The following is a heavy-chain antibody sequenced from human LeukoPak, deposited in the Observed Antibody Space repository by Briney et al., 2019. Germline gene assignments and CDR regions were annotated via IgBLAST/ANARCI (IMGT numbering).Heavy chain of an antibody. CDR3: ANPKSPSSGWYGRGYYFDY. V-gene: IGHV3-23*01. CDR2: IGGSDGRT. D-gene: IGHD6-19*01. CDR1: GFTFSNYA. J-gene: IGHJ4*02. Sequence: GGSLRLSCAASGFTFSNYAMSWVRQAPGKGLEWVSVIGGSDGRTYYADSVKGRFTISRDNSKNRLYLQMNSVRAEDTAVYYRANPKSPSSGWYGRGYYFDYWGQGTLVTVSS.